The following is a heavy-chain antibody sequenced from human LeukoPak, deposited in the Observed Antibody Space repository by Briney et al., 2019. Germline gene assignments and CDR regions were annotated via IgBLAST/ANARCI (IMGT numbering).Heavy chain of an antibody. Sequence: ASVKVSCKASGYTFTSYDINWVRQATGQGLEWMGWMNPNSGNTGYAQKFQGRVTMTRNTSISTAYMELSSLRSEDTAVYYCARAHCSGGSYYYYYGMDVWGQGTTVTVSS. CDR2: MNPNSGNT. CDR3: ARAHCSGGSYYYYYGMDV. J-gene: IGHJ6*02. CDR1: GYTFTSYD. V-gene: IGHV1-8*01. D-gene: IGHD2-15*01.